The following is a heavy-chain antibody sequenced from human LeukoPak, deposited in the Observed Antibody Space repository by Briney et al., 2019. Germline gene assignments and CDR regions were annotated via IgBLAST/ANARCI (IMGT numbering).Heavy chain of an antibody. CDR1: GFTFDDYG. CDR2: INWNGGST. V-gene: IGHV3-20*04. D-gene: IGHD6-6*01. Sequence: VGSLRLSCEASGFTFDDYGMSWVRQAPGKGLEWVSGINWNGGSTGYADSVKGRFTISRDNAKNSLYLQMNSLRAEDTAVYYCASSSIAARHNYYYMDVWGKGTTVTVSS. J-gene: IGHJ6*03. CDR3: ASSSIAARHNYYYMDV.